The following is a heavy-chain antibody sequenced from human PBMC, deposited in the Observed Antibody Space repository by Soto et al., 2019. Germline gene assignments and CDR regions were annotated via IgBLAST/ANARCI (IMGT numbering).Heavy chain of an antibody. CDR2: ISAYNGNT. V-gene: IGHV1-18*01. D-gene: IGHD6-19*01. CDR1: GYTFTSYG. Sequence: GASVKVSCKASGYTFTSYGFSWVRQAPGQGLEWMGWISAYNGNTNYAQKLQGRVTMTTDTSTSTAYMELRSLRSDDTAVYYCARGNTNDLQWLVSDYFDYWGQGTLVTAPQ. CDR3: ARGNTNDLQWLVSDYFDY. J-gene: IGHJ4*02.